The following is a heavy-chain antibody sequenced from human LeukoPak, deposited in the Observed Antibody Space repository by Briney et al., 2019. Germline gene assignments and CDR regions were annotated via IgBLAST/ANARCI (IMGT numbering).Heavy chain of an antibody. CDR2: LNPNSGAT. D-gene: IGHD6-19*01. CDR3: ARERSGWFFSN. V-gene: IGHV1-2*02. Sequence: ASVKVSCKASGYTFTGYYIHWVRQAPGQGLEWMGWLNPNSGATNFAQKFLGRVTMTRDTSTSTAYMDLRSLRSDDTAVYYCARERSGWFFSNWGQGTLVTVSS. CDR1: GYTFTGYY. J-gene: IGHJ4*02.